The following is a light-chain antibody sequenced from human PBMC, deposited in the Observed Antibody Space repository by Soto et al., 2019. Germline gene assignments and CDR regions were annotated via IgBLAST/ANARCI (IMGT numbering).Light chain of an antibody. Sequence: IVLTQSPGTLSLSPWERATLSCRASQSVASRNLAWYQQKSGQAPRLLIYGASSRAIHTPDRFSGSGSGTDFTLTISGLEPEDFALYYCQHYTNSPITFGQGTRLEIK. J-gene: IGKJ5*01. CDR3: QHYTNSPIT. V-gene: IGKV3-20*01. CDR1: QSVASRN. CDR2: GAS.